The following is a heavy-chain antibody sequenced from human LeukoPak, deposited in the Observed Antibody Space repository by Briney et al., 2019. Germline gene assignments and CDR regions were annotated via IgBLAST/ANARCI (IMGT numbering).Heavy chain of an antibody. CDR2: IKQDGSEK. V-gene: IGHV3-7*01. CDR3: ARDFGSSSSFDY. Sequence: PGGSLRLSRAASGFSFSSYWMSWVRQAPGKGLEWVANIKQDGSEKCYVDSVKGRFTISRDSAKNSLYLQMNSLRAEDTAVYYCARDFGSSSSFDYWGQGTLVTVSS. CDR1: GFSFSSYW. D-gene: IGHD6-13*01. J-gene: IGHJ4*02.